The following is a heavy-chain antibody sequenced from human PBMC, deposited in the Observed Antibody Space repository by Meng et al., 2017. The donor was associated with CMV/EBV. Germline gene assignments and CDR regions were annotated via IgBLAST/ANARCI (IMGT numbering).Heavy chain of an antibody. Sequence: SQTLSLTCVVYGGSFSGSYWNWSRQSPGKGLEWIGEINNSGGTYYNPSLETRVAISIDTSKKQFSLKLNSVTAADSAVYYCATRSISYRAEYYLQWGQGTLVTVSS. CDR1: GGSFSGSY. CDR3: ATRSISYRAEYYLQ. CDR2: INNSGGT. J-gene: IGHJ1*01. D-gene: IGHD3-10*01. V-gene: IGHV4-34*01.